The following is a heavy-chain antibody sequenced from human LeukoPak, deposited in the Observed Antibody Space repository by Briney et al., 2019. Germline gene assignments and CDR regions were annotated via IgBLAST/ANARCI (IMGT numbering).Heavy chain of an antibody. CDR3: ARELGSYYYYYMDV. Sequence: ASVKVSCKASGYTFISYGISWVRQAPGQGLEWMGWIGAYSGNTNYAQKVQGRVTMTTDTSTSTAYMELRSLRPDDTAVYYCARELGSYYYYYMDVWGKGTTVTVSS. CDR2: IGAYSGNT. CDR1: GYTFISYG. D-gene: IGHD6-25*01. V-gene: IGHV1-18*01. J-gene: IGHJ6*03.